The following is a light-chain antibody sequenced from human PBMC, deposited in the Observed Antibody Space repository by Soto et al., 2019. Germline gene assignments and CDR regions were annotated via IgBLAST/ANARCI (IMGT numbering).Light chain of an antibody. CDR2: SAS. Sequence: DIQLTQSPASLSASVGDTITITCRASQDISNDVAWYQQKPGKPPKLLIYSASSLASGVPPRFSGSGYATDFTLTISSLQPEDFATYYCQQDNSPSFTFGGGTKVEI. J-gene: IGKJ4*01. V-gene: IGKV1-27*01. CDR3: QQDNSPSFT. CDR1: QDISND.